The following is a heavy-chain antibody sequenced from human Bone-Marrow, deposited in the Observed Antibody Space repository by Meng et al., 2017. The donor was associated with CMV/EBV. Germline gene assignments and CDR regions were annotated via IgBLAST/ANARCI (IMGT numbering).Heavy chain of an antibody. D-gene: IGHD1-1*01. Sequence: ASVKVSCKASGYTFTSYDINWVRQATGQGLEWMGWMNPNSGNTGYAQKFQGRVTMTRNTSISTAYMELSSLRSEDTAVYYCARDRALERRGQPDYWGQGTLVTGSS. CDR2: MNPNSGNT. J-gene: IGHJ4*02. V-gene: IGHV1-8*01. CDR3: ARDRALERRGQPDY. CDR1: GYTFTSYD.